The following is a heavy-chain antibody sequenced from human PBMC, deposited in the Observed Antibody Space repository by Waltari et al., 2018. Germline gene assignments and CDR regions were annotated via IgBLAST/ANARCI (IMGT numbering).Heavy chain of an antibody. CDR1: GFPFSSYG. J-gene: IGHJ4*02. D-gene: IGHD5-18*01. CDR2: IWYDGSNK. V-gene: IGHV3-33*01. Sequence: QVQLVESGGGVVQPGRSLRLSCAASGFPFSSYGMHWVRQAPGKGLEWVAVIWYDGSNKYYADSVKGRFTISRDNSKNTLYLQMNSLRAEDTAVYYCARDYSYGPSGYWGQGTLVTVSS. CDR3: ARDYSYGPSGY.